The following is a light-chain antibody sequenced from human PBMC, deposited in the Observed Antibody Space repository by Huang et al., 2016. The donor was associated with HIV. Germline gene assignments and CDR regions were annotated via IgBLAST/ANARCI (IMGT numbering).Light chain of an antibody. CDR2: AAS. CDR1: QGIGNY. V-gene: IGKV1-17*03. CDR3: LQHHGYPRT. Sequence: DIQLTQSPSAMSASVGDRVSITCRASQGIGNYLAWFQQKPGGAPKRLIDAASSLQSGVPSRFSGSGSGTKFTLTIDSLQPEDFATYYCLQHHGYPRTFGQGTKV. J-gene: IGKJ1*01.